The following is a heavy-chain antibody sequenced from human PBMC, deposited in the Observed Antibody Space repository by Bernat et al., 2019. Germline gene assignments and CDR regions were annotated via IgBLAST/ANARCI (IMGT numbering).Heavy chain of an antibody. CDR1: GFTVSSNF. V-gene: IGHV3-53*02. CDR3: VRDSSPTTVTTFGDAFDI. J-gene: IGHJ3*02. D-gene: IGHD4-11*01. Sequence: EVQLVETGGGLIQPGGSLRLSCAASGFTVSSNFMSWVRQAPGKGLEWVSVIYSGGNTYYADSVKGRFTISRDDSKNTLYLQMNSLRAGDTAVYYCVRDSSPTTVTTFGDAFDIWGQGAMVTVSS. CDR2: IYSGGNT.